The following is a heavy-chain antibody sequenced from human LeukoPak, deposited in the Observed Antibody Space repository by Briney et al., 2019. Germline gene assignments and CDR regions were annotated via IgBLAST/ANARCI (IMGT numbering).Heavy chain of an antibody. CDR2: IIPIFGTA. CDR1: GGTFSSYA. V-gene: IGHV1-69*05. D-gene: IGHD1-7*01. J-gene: IGHJ4*02. Sequence: SVKVSCKASGGTFSSYAISWVRQAPGQGLEWMGRIIPIFGTANYAQKFQGRVTMTTDESTSTAYMELSSLRSEDTAVYYCARDRITGTTSDVRYFDYWGQGTLVTVSS. CDR3: ARDRITGTTSDVRYFDY.